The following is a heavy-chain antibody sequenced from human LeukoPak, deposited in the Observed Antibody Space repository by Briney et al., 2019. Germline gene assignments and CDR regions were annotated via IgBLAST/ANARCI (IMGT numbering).Heavy chain of an antibody. CDR2: FDPEDGEA. CDR3: ATAGYSSGWYSMGGYFDY. D-gene: IGHD6-19*01. J-gene: IGHJ4*02. Sequence: ASVTVSCKVSGYTLTELSMHWVRQAPGKGLEWMGGFDPEDGEAIYAQKFQGRVTMTEDTSTDTAYMELSSLRSEDTAVYYCATAGYSSGWYSMGGYFDYWGQGTLVTVSS. V-gene: IGHV1-24*01. CDR1: GYTLTELS.